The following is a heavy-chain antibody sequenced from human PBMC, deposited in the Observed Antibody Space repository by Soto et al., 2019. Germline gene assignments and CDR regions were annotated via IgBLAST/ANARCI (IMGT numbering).Heavy chain of an antibody. CDR3: AILIAAAGTFVDYYYGMDV. V-gene: IGHV1-69*13. CDR2: IIPIFGTA. Sequence: GASVKVSCKASGGTFSSYAVSWVRQAPGQGLEWMGGIIPIFGTANYAQKFQGRVTITADESTSTAYMELSSLRSEDTAVYYCAILIAAAGTFVDYYYGMDVWGQGTTVTVSS. CDR1: GGTFSSYA. J-gene: IGHJ6*02. D-gene: IGHD6-13*01.